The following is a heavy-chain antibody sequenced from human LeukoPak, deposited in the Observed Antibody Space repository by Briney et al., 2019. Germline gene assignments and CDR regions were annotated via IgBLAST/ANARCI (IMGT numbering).Heavy chain of an antibody. J-gene: IGHJ6*02. V-gene: IGHV3-30-3*01. CDR2: ISYDGSNK. CDR1: GFTFSSYA. D-gene: IGHD2-2*01. Sequence: GGSLRLSCAASGFTFSSYAMHWVRQAPGKGLEWVAVISYDGSNKYYADSVKGRFTISRDNSKNTLYLQMNSLRAEDTAVYYCARDPDDIVVVPAAMEYYYYGMDVWGQGTTVTVSS. CDR3: ARDPDDIVVVPAAMEYYYYGMDV.